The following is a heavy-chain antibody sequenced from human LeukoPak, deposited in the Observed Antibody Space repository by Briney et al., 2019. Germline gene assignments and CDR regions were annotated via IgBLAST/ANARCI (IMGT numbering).Heavy chain of an antibody. CDR2: INHSGST. CDR1: GGSSSGYY. Sequence: PSETLSLTCAVYGGSSSGYYWSWIRQPPGKGLEWIGEINHSGSTNYNPSLKSRVTISVDTSKNQFSLKLSSVTAADTAVYYCARGRYSSSYYFDYWGQGTLVTVSS. D-gene: IGHD6-6*01. V-gene: IGHV4-34*01. J-gene: IGHJ4*02. CDR3: ARGRYSSSYYFDY.